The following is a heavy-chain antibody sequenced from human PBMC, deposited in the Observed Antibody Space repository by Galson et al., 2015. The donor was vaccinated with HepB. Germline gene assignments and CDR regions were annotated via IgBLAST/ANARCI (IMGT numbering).Heavy chain of an antibody. Sequence: SVKVSCKASGYTFTSYDINWVRQATGQGLEWMGWMNPNSGNTGYAQKFQGRVTMTRNTSISTAYMELNSLRSEDTAVYYCARTPLTGDRYYMDVWGKGTTVTVYS. CDR2: MNPNSGNT. J-gene: IGHJ6*03. V-gene: IGHV1-8*01. CDR1: GYTFTSYD. D-gene: IGHD7-27*01. CDR3: ARTPLTGDRYYMDV.